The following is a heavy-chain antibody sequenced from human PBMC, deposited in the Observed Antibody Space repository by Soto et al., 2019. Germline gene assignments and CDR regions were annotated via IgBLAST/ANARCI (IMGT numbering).Heavy chain of an antibody. CDR1: GFTFSSYW. CDR3: ARGPGYSSGWWDYFDF. Sequence: EVQLVESGGGLVQPGGSLRLSCAASGFTFSSYWMSWVRQAPGKGLEWVANIKQDGSEKYYVDSVKGRFTISRDNAKNSLYLKRNSLRAEDTAVYYCARGPGYSSGWWDYFDFGGQGTLVTVSS. V-gene: IGHV3-7*04. J-gene: IGHJ4*02. CDR2: IKQDGSEK. D-gene: IGHD6-19*01.